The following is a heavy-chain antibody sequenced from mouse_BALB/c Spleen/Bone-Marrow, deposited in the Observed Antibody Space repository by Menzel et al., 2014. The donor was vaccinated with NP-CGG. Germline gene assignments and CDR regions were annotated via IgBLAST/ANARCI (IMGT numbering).Heavy chain of an antibody. CDR2: ILPGSGST. Sequence: QVQLQQSGGELMKPGASVKISCKATGYTFSSYWIEWVKQRPELGLEWIGEILPGSGSTNYIEKFKGKATFTADTSSNTAYMQLSSLTSEDSAVYYCARPLYDGYYPWGQGTTLTVSS. CDR1: GYTFSSYW. D-gene: IGHD2-3*01. V-gene: IGHV1-9*01. J-gene: IGHJ2*01. CDR3: ARPLYDGYYP.